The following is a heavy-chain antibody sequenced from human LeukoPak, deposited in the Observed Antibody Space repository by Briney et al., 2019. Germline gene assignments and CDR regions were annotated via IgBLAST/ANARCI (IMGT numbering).Heavy chain of an antibody. Sequence: GGSLRLSCAASGFTFSSYAMSWVRQAPGNRLEWVSAISGSGGSTYYADSVKGRFTISRDNSKNTLYLQMNSLRAEDTAVYYCAKAGDLKNRLDYWGQGTLVTVSS. D-gene: IGHD1-14*01. J-gene: IGHJ4*02. CDR1: GFTFSSYA. CDR2: ISGSGGST. V-gene: IGHV3-23*01. CDR3: AKAGDLKNRLDY.